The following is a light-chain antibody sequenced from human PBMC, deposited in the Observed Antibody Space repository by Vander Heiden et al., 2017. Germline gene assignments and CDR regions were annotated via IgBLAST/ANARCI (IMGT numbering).Light chain of an antibody. CDR1: QSVSSSY. CDR3: QQYGSSRWT. V-gene: IGKV3-20*01. CDR2: GAS. J-gene: IGKJ1*01. Sequence: EIVLTQSPGTLSLSPGDRATLSCRASQSVSSSYLAWYQQKPGQDPRLLIYGASSRATSIPDRFSGSGSGTDFTLTISRLEPEDFAVYYCQQYGSSRWTFGQGTKVEIK.